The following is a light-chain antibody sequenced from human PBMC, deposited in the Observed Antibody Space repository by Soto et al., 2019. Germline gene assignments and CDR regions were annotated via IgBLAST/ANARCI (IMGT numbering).Light chain of an antibody. J-gene: IGKJ2*01. Sequence: DIVLTQSPGTLSLSPGERATLSCRASQSVSSSYLAWYQQQPCQAPRLLIYVASSRATGIPDRLTGSGSGTDFTLTIRRLEPEAVEVYYCQQYGSSPYTFGQGTTLAIK. CDR3: QQYGSSPYT. CDR1: QSVSSSY. CDR2: VAS. V-gene: IGKV3-20*01.